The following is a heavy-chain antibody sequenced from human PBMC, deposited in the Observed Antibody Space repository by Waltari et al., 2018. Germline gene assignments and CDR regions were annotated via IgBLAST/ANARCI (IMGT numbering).Heavy chain of an antibody. V-gene: IGHV4-59*01. J-gene: IGHJ1*01. CDR1: GGSISSYY. D-gene: IGHD7-27*01. CDR3: ARDGEAGLKGGSEYFQH. Sequence: QVQLQESGPGLVKPSETLSLTCTVSGGSISSYYWSWIRQPPGKGLEWIGYIYYSGSTNYNPSLKSRVTISVDTSKNQFSLKLSSVTAADTAVYYCARDGEAGLKGGSEYFQHWGQGTLVTVSS. CDR2: IYYSGST.